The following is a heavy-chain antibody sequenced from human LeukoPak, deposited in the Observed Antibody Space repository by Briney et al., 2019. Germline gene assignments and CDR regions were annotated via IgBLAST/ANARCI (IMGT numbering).Heavy chain of an antibody. Sequence: SETMSLTCTVSGGSISSYYWSWIRQPPGKGLEWIGYISYSGSTNYNPSLKSRVTISVDTSKNQFSLKLSSVTAADTAVYYCAKYVWGSYPTFEDYWGQGTLVTVSS. CDR2: ISYSGST. CDR1: GGSISSYY. CDR3: AKYVWGSYPTFEDY. J-gene: IGHJ4*02. V-gene: IGHV4-59*01. D-gene: IGHD3-16*02.